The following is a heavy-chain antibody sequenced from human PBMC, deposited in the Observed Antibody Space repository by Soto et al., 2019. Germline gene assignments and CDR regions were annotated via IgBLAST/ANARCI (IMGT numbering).Heavy chain of an antibody. J-gene: IGHJ4*02. V-gene: IGHV1-2*04. CDR3: ARGGGDSSGFDY. Sequence: QVQLVQSGAEVKKPGASMKVSCKASGYTFTDYYIHWVRQAPGQGLDWMGWINPNSGGTLYAQKFEGWVTMTRDTSISTAYRALSRLRSNDTAVYSCARGGGDSSGFDYWGQGTLVTASS. CDR1: GYTFTDYY. CDR2: INPNSGGT. D-gene: IGHD3-22*01.